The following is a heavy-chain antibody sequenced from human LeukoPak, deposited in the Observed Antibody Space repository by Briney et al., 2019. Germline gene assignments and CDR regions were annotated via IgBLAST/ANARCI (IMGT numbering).Heavy chain of an antibody. Sequence: GGSLRLSCAASGFTFSSYWMSWVRQAPGKGLEWVANIKQDGSEKYYVDSVKGRFTISRDNAKNSLYLQMNSLRAEDTAVYCCARFSHYYDSSGYYYVPWTDLGFGYWGQGTLVTVSS. CDR2: IKQDGSEK. CDR3: ARFSHYYDSSGYYYVPWTDLGFGY. D-gene: IGHD3-22*01. J-gene: IGHJ4*02. CDR1: GFTFSSYW. V-gene: IGHV3-7*01.